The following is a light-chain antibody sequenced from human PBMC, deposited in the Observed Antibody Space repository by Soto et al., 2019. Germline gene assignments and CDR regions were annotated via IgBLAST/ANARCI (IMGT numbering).Light chain of an antibody. V-gene: IGKV2-30*02. CDR1: QSLVHRDRNTY. J-gene: IGKJ5*01. Sequence: DVVVTQSPLSLPVTLGQAASISCRSSQSLVHRDRNTYLRWFRQRPGQSPRRLIYKVSSRVAGVADRFSGSGSGTVFTLKIGRVEAEYVGLSYCMLGSDGPAITFGEGIRLEIK. CDR3: MLGSDGPAIT. CDR2: KVS.